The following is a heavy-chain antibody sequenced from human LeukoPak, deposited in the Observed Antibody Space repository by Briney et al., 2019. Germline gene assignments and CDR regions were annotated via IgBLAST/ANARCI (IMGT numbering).Heavy chain of an antibody. J-gene: IGHJ1*01. CDR3: ARGGRNDYVSNAEYFQH. D-gene: IGHD3-16*01. CDR2: INPSGGST. Sequence: ASVKVSCKASGYTFTSYYMHWVRQAPGQGLEGMGIINPSGGSTSYAQKFQGRVTMTRDMSTSTVYMELSSLRSEDTAVYYCARGGRNDYVSNAEYFQHWGQGTLVTVSS. V-gene: IGHV1-46*01. CDR1: GYTFTSYY.